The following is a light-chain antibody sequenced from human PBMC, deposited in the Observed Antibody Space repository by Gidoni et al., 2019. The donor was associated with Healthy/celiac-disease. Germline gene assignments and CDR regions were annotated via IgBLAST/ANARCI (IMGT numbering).Light chain of an antibody. CDR3: RQLNSYPLT. J-gene: IGKJ3*01. CDR1: QGISSY. Sequence: DIQLTQSQSFLSASVGDRVTITRRASQGISSYLAWYQQKPGKGPKLLIYAASTLQSGVPSWFSCSGSGTEFTLSISSLQPEDFATYYCRQLNSYPLTFGPXTKVDIK. V-gene: IGKV1-9*01. CDR2: AAS.